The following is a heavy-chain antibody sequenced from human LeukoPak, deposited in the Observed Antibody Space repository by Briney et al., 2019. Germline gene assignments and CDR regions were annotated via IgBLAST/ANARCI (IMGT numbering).Heavy chain of an antibody. J-gene: IGHJ4*02. CDR1: GGSISSGSYY. CDR3: ARDHDFWSGYFDY. CDR2: IYTSGST. V-gene: IGHV4-61*02. D-gene: IGHD3-3*01. Sequence: SQTPSLTCTVSGGSISSGSYYWSWIRQPAGKGLEWIGRIYTSGSTNYNPSLKSRVTISVNTSKNQFSLKLSSVTAADTAVYYCARDHDFWSGYFDYWGQGTLVTVSS.